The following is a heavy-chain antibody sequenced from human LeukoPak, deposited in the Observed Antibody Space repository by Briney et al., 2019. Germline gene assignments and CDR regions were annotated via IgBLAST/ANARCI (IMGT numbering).Heavy chain of an antibody. CDR2: ISRGSDHI. D-gene: IGHD3-22*01. V-gene: IGHV3-21*01. J-gene: IGHJ4*02. Sequence: KSGGSLRLSCAASGFTFSSYAMNWVRQAPGKGLEWVSSISRGSDHIFYADSMKGRFTISRDNAKNSLYLQMNSLGAEDTAVYYCARPYGTRGYFPDHWGQGTLVTVSS. CDR1: GFTFSSYA. CDR3: ARPYGTRGYFPDH.